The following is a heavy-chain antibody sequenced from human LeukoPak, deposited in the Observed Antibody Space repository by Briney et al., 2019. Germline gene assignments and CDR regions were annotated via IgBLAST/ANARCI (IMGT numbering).Heavy chain of an antibody. Sequence: GGSLRLSCAASGFTFSSYGMHWVRQAPGKGLEWVSSISSSSSYIYYADSVKGRFTISRDNAKNSLYLQMNSLRAEDTAVYYCARLQQLGADDAFDIWGQGTMVTVSP. V-gene: IGHV3-21*01. D-gene: IGHD6-13*01. CDR1: GFTFSSYG. CDR2: ISSSSSYI. CDR3: ARLQQLGADDAFDI. J-gene: IGHJ3*02.